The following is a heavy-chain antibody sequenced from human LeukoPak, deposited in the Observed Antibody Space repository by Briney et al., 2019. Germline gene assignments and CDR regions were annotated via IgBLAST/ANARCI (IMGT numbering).Heavy chain of an antibody. D-gene: IGHD6-19*01. J-gene: IGHJ4*02. V-gene: IGHV4-31*03. Sequence: SQTLSLTCTVSGGSISSGGYYWSWIRQHPGKGLEWIGYIYYSGSTYYNPSLKSRVTISVDTSKNQFSLQLNSVTPEDTAVYYCARDRSSGWWGFDYWGQGTLVTVSS. CDR2: IYYSGST. CDR3: ARDRSSGWWGFDY. CDR1: GGSISSGGYY.